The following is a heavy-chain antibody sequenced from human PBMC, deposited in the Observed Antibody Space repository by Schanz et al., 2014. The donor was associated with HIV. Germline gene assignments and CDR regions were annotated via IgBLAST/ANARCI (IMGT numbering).Heavy chain of an antibody. D-gene: IGHD2-2*01. CDR3: AKDRRGGYQFLYGLDV. V-gene: IGHV3-9*01. CDR1: GFTFHEYA. CDR2: IGWNSGSV. Sequence: DVQLVESGGGLVQPGRSLRLSCAASGFTFHEYAMYWVRQGPGKGLEWVSGIGWNSGSVGYADSVKGRFSISRDKSKNTLNLQMNRLRAEDTAVYYCAKDRRGGYQFLYGLDVWGQGTTVTVSS. J-gene: IGHJ6*02.